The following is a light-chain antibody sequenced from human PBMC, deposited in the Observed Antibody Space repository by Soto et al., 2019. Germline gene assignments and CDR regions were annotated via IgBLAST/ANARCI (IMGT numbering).Light chain of an antibody. V-gene: IGLV2-14*02. CDR3: GSYRSSSPLLA. CDR1: SSAIGSFNL. CDR2: DVT. Sequence: QSVLTQPASVSGSPGQSVTISCTGTSSAIGSFNLVAWYQQHPGKAPKLMIYDVTNRPSGVSARFSGSKSGNTASLTISGLQAEDDAVYYCGSYRSSSPLLAFGGGTKLTVL. J-gene: IGLJ2*01.